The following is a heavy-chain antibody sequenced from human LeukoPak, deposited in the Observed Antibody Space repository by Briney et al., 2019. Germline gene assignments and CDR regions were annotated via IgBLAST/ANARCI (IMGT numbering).Heavy chain of an antibody. V-gene: IGHV4-4*07. CDR3: ARGMNYDFWSGSYFDY. CDR2: IYTSGST. D-gene: IGHD3-3*01. J-gene: IGHJ4*02. Sequence: SETLSLTCTVSGGSISSYYWSWIRQPAGKGLEWIGRIYTSGSTNYNPSLKSRVTMSVDTSKNQFSLKLSSVTAADTAVYYCARGMNYDFWSGSYFDYWGQGTLVIVSS. CDR1: GGSISSYY.